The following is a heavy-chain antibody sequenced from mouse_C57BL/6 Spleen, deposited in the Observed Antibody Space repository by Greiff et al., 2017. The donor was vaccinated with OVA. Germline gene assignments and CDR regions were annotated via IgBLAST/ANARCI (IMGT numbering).Heavy chain of an antibody. CDR2: IFPGSGST. D-gene: IGHD1-1*01. CDR1: GYTFTDYY. V-gene: IGHV1-75*01. CDR3: ARYAGGITTVVEHAMDY. Sequence: QVQLKQSGPELVKPGASVKISCKASGYTFTDYYINWVKQRPGQGLEWIGWIFPGSGSTYYNEKFKGKATLTVDKSSSTAYMLLSSLTSEDSAVYFCARYAGGITTVVEHAMDYWGQGTSVTVSS. J-gene: IGHJ4*01.